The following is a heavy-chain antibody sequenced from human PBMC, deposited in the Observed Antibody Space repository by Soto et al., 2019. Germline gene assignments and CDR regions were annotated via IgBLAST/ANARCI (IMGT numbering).Heavy chain of an antibody. CDR1: GFTLSAYW. CDR3: ARDVSPGSSSLYLDAFDI. J-gene: IGHJ3*02. V-gene: IGHV3-7*05. D-gene: IGHD6-13*01. CDR2: INRDGSKK. Sequence: EVQLEESGGDLVQPGGSLRLSCAASGFTLSAYWMTWVRQAPGKGLEWVANINRDGSKKSYLDSVKDRFTIYRDNVGNSLYLQMDSLRADDTALYYCARDVSPGSSSLYLDAFDIWGQGTMVTVSS.